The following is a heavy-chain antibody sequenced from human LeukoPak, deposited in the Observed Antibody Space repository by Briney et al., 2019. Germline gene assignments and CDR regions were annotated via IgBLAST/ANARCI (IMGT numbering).Heavy chain of an antibody. CDR3: ARTLYYYDSDARRYYYYYGMDV. D-gene: IGHD3-22*01. CDR2: IIPILGIA. CDR1: GGTFSSYA. V-gene: IGHV1-69*04. J-gene: IGHJ6*02. Sequence: ASVKVSCKASGGTFSSYAISWVRQAPGQGLEWMGRIIPILGIANYAQKFQGRVTITADKSTSTAYMELSSLRSEDTAVYYCARTLYYYDSDARRYYYYYGMDVWGQGTTVTVSS.